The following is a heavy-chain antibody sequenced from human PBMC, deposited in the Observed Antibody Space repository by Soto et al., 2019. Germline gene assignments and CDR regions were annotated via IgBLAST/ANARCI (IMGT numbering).Heavy chain of an antibody. CDR3: AKDKAEQWYDY. CDR2: ISWNSGSI. Sequence: EVQLVESGGGLVQPGRSLRLSCAASGFTLVDYAMHWVRQAPGKGLEWVSGISWNSGSIGYADSVKGRFTISRDNAKNSLYLQMNSLRAEDTALYYCAKDKAEQWYDYWGQGTLVTVSS. CDR1: GFTLVDYA. J-gene: IGHJ4*02. V-gene: IGHV3-9*01. D-gene: IGHD6-19*01.